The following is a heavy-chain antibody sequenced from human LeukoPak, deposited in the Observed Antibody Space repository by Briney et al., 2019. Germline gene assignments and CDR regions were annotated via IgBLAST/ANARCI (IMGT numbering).Heavy chain of an antibody. Sequence: ASVKVSCKASGYTFTDYYMHWVRQAPGQGLEWMGWINPNSGGTNYAQKFQGRVTMTRDTSISTAYMEVSWLTSDDTALYYCARAPYCDSASCYTGYNWLNPWGQGTLVTVSS. CDR2: INPNSGGT. J-gene: IGHJ5*02. CDR1: GYTFTDYY. CDR3: ARAPYCDSASCYTGYNWLNP. D-gene: IGHD2-2*02. V-gene: IGHV1-2*02.